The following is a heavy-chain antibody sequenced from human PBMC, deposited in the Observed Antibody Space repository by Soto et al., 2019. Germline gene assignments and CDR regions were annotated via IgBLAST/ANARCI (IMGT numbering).Heavy chain of an antibody. CDR3: SSARVGATRGIDS. CDR1: GFTFSRNW. Sequence: EVRLVESGGGLVQPGGSLRLSCEASGFTFSRNWMHWVRQAPGKGLMWVSRIDSDGSDTTYADSVQGRFTISRDDAKNTLYLQMNSLRVEDTAIYYCSSARVGATRGIDSCGQGTLVTVSS. J-gene: IGHJ4*02. CDR2: IDSDGSDT. V-gene: IGHV3-74*01. D-gene: IGHD1-26*01.